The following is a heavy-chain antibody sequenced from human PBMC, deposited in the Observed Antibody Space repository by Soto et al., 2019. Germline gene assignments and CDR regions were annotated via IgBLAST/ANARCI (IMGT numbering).Heavy chain of an antibody. V-gene: IGHV3-66*01. CDR1: GFTVSSNY. Sequence: GGSLRLSCAASGFTVSSNYMSWVRQAPGKGLEWVSVIYSGGSTYYADSVKGRFTISRDNSKNTLYLQMNSLRAEDTAVYYCARDGATQYGDYYYYYYYMDVWGKGTTVTVSS. CDR2: IYSGGST. J-gene: IGHJ6*03. CDR3: ARDGATQYGDYYYYYYYMDV. D-gene: IGHD4-17*01.